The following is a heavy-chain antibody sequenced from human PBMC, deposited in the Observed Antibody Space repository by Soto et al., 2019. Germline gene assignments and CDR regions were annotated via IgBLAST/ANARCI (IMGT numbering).Heavy chain of an antibody. V-gene: IGHV2-5*02. CDR1: GFSLSTSGVG. J-gene: IGHJ6*02. D-gene: IGHD2-15*01. CDR2: IYWDDDK. Sequence: QITLKESGPTLVKPTQTLTLTCTFSGFSLSTSGVGVAWIRQPPGKALEWLALIYWDDDKRSRPSLESRLTITTDTSKIQVVLTMTNMDSVDTDTYYCAYLPCSGGSCYWFSFSGMDVWGQGTTVTVSS. CDR3: AYLPCSGGSCYWFSFSGMDV.